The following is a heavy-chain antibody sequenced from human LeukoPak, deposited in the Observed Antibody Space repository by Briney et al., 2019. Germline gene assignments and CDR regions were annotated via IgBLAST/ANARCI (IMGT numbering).Heavy chain of an antibody. CDR3: ARDRSGYSEYYFDY. J-gene: IGHJ4*02. D-gene: IGHD5-12*01. Sequence: SETLSLTCTVSGDSISGFYRTWIRQPPGKGLEWIGYVYDSGSTYYNPSLKSRVTISIDKSKNQFSLRLTSVTAADTAVYYCARDRSGYSEYYFDYWGQGSLVTVSS. V-gene: IGHV4-59*12. CDR2: VYDSGST. CDR1: GDSISGFY.